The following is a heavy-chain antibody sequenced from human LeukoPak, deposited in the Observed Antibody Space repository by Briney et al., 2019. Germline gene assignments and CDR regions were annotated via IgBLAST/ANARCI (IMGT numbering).Heavy chain of an antibody. D-gene: IGHD4-17*01. CDR2: IYPGDSDT. Sequence: GESLKISWKGSGYSFTSYWIGWVRQMPGKGLEWMGIIYPGDSDTRYSPSFQGQVTISADKSISTAYLQWSSLKASDTAMYYCARRADYGDYDVDGWDYWGQGTLVTVSS. CDR1: GYSFTSYW. J-gene: IGHJ4*02. CDR3: ARRADYGDYDVDGWDY. V-gene: IGHV5-51*01.